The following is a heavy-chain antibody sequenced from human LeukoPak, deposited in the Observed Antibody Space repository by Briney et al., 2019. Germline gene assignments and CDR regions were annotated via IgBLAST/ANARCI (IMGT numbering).Heavy chain of an antibody. J-gene: IGHJ5*02. V-gene: IGHV4-34*01. CDR2: INHSGST. D-gene: IGHD3-10*01. CDR3: ARGAVLLWFGELLIPPGWFYP. CDR1: GGSFSGYY. Sequence: SETLSLTCAVYGGSFSGYYWSWIRQPPGKGLEWIGEINHSGSTNYNPSPKSRVTISVDTSKNQFSLKLSSVTAADTAVYYCARGAVLLWFGELLIPPGWFYPWGQGTLVTVSS.